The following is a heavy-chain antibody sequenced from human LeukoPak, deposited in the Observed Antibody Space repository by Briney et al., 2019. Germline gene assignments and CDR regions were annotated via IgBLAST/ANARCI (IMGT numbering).Heavy chain of an antibody. CDR3: ARMNYVSSGWGAPFDY. CDR1: GFTFSSYG. CDR2: ISYDGSNK. Sequence: PGGSLRLSCAASGFTFSSYGMHWVRQAPGKGLEWVAVISYDGSNKYYADSVKGRFTISRDNSKNSLYLQMNSLRAEDTAVYYCARMNYVSSGWGAPFDYWGQGTLVTVSS. V-gene: IGHV3-30*03. D-gene: IGHD1-7*01. J-gene: IGHJ4*02.